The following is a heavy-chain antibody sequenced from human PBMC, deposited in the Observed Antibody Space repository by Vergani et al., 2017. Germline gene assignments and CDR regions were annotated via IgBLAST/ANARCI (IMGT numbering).Heavy chain of an antibody. CDR3: ARRPYSSSWGD. V-gene: IGHV4-39*01. CDR1: GGSISSSSYY. Sequence: QLQLQESGPGLVQPSETLSLTCTVSGGSISSSSYYWGWLRQPPGKGLEWIGSIYYSGSTYYNPSLKSRVTISVDTSKNQFSLKLSAVTAADTAVYYCARRPYSSSWGDWGQGTLVTVSS. CDR2: IYYSGST. J-gene: IGHJ4*02. D-gene: IGHD6-13*01.